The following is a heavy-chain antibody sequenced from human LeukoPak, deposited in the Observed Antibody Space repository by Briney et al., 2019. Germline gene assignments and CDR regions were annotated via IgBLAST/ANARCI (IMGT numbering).Heavy chain of an antibody. J-gene: IGHJ4*02. CDR3: ARARSTVVTMYYFDY. CDR1: GFTFSSYW. Sequence: PGGSLRLSCAASGFTFSSYWMSWVRQAPGKGLEWVADIKQDGSEKYYVDSVKGRFTISRDNAKNSLYLQMNSLRAEDTAVYYCARARSTVVTMYYFDYWGQGTLVTVSS. CDR2: IKQDGSEK. D-gene: IGHD4-23*01. V-gene: IGHV3-7*01.